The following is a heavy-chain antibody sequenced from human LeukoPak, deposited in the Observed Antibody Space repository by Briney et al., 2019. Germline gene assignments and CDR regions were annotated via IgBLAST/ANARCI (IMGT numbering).Heavy chain of an antibody. CDR1: GFTFDDYG. Sequence: GGSLRLSCAASGFTFDDYGMSWVRQAPGKGLEWVSGINWNGGSTGYADSVKGRFTISRDNAKNSLYLQMNSLRAEDTALYYCARVAYGDYSYYYYMDVWGKGTTVTVS. CDR2: INWNGGST. V-gene: IGHV3-20*04. D-gene: IGHD4-17*01. J-gene: IGHJ6*03. CDR3: ARVAYGDYSYYYYMDV.